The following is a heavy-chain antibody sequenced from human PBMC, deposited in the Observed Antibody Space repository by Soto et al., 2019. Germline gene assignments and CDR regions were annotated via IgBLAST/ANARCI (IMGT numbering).Heavy chain of an antibody. Sequence: SETWSLTYTVSGGSISSGSYYWGWIRQPPGKGLEWIGTIYYTGSTYYNPSLKSRVTISVDTSKKQFSLKLSSVTAADTAVYFCTRRLRFLETVDYSGQGTLVTVSS. CDR1: GGSISSGSYY. D-gene: IGHD3-3*01. J-gene: IGHJ4*02. CDR2: IYYTGST. V-gene: IGHV4-39*01. CDR3: TRRLRFLETVDY.